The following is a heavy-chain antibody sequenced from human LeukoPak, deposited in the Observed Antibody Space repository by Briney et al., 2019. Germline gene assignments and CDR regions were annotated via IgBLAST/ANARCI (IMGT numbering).Heavy chain of an antibody. D-gene: IGHD5-12*01. Sequence: SETLSLTCSVSGAPIRSYFWSWIRQSPGKGLEWIGYVYDNDISNFNPSLESRVTILVDRSKSQFSLMLRSVTAADTAVYYCARGLVLATDDAFDIWGPGTMVTVSS. V-gene: IGHV4-59*01. CDR3: ARGLVLATDDAFDI. CDR2: VYDNDIS. J-gene: IGHJ3*02. CDR1: GAPIRSYF.